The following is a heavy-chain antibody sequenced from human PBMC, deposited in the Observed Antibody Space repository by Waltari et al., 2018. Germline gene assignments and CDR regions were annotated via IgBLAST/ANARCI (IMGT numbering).Heavy chain of an antibody. V-gene: IGHV1-46*01. D-gene: IGHD4-17*01. CDR2: INPSGGST. J-gene: IGHJ3*02. Sequence: QVQLVQSGAEVKKPGASVKVSCKASGYTFTSYYMHWVRQAPGQGLEWMGIINPSGGSTSYAQKFQGRVTMTRDTSTSTVYMELSSLRSEDTAVYYCARDQPEPYDYAYDAFDIWGQGTMVTVSS. CDR3: ARDQPEPYDYAYDAFDI. CDR1: GYTFTSYY.